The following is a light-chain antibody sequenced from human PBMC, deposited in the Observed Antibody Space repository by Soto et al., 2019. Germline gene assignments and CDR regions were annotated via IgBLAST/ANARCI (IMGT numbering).Light chain of an antibody. V-gene: IGLV1-40*01. CDR2: GNS. Sequence: QCVLTQPPSVSGAPGQRVTISCTGSSSNIGAGYDVHWYQQLPGTAPKRLIYGNSNRPSGVPDRFSGSKSGTSASLAITGLQAEDEADYYCQSYDSSLSGNVVFGGGTKLTVL. J-gene: IGLJ2*01. CDR1: SSNIGAGYD. CDR3: QSYDSSLSGNVV.